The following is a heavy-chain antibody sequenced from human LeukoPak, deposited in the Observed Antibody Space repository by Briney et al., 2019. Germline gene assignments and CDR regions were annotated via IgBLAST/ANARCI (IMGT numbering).Heavy chain of an antibody. J-gene: IGHJ4*02. CDR2: INTDGSIT. CDR1: GFTFSSYW. Sequence: GGSLRLSCAASGFTFSSYWMHWVRQAPGKGLVWVSLINTDGSITNYADSVKGRFTISRDNAKNTLYLQMNGLRAEDTAVYYCARGQVWHSNHIDYWGQGTLVTVSS. D-gene: IGHD4-11*01. CDR3: ARGQVWHSNHIDY. V-gene: IGHV3-74*01.